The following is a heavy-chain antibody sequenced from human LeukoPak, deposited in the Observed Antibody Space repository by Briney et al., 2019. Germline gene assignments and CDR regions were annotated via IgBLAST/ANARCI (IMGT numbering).Heavy chain of an antibody. V-gene: IGHV3-53*01. Sequence: GGSLRLSCAASGFTISSNYMTWVRQAPGKGLEWVSIIYSGGSTYYADSVKGRFTISRDNSKNTLYLQMNSLRAEDTAVYYCANLPQGAYWGQGTLVTVSS. CDR2: IYSGGST. CDR1: GFTISSNY. J-gene: IGHJ4*02. D-gene: IGHD3-16*01. CDR3: ANLPQGAY.